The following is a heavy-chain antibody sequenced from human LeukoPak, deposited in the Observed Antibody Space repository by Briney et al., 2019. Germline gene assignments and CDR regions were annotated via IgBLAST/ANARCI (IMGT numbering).Heavy chain of an antibody. CDR3: AKFDRTATYFDS. J-gene: IGHJ4*02. D-gene: IGHD2-21*02. CDR2: ISAGVGST. CDR1: GFTFTSYD. V-gene: IGHV3-23*01. Sequence: WGSLRLYCAASGFTFTSYDLSRVRQAPAKGLESVSAISAGVGSTYLADPVKGGFTISSDNPKNTVYLQMTSLRVDDTAVYYCAKFDRTATYFDSWGQGTLVTIYS.